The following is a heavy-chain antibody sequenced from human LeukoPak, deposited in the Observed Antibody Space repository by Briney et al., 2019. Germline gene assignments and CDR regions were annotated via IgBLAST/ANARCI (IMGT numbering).Heavy chain of an antibody. J-gene: IGHJ3*02. CDR2: TYHRSKRYN. V-gene: IGHV6-1*01. CDR1: GDSVSSDSSA. CDR3: AREGPAFDI. Sequence: SQTLSLTCAISGDSVSSDSSARNWIRQSPSRGLEWLGRTYHRSKRYNEYAVSVKSRITINPDTSKNQFSLQLDSVTPEDTAVYFCAREGPAFDIWGQGTMVAVSS.